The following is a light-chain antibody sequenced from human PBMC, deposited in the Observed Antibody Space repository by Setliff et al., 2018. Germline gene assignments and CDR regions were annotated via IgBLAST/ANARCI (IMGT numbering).Light chain of an antibody. CDR2: DVI. V-gene: IGLV2-14*03. Sequence: QSVLAQPASVSGSPGQSITISCTGTSRDVGGNKYVSWYQHHPGKAPKLIIYDVINRPSGISNRFSGSKSGNTASLTISGLQAEDEADYYCTSYTDITTVFGSGTKVTV. J-gene: IGLJ1*01. CDR3: TSYTDITTV. CDR1: SRDVGGNKY.